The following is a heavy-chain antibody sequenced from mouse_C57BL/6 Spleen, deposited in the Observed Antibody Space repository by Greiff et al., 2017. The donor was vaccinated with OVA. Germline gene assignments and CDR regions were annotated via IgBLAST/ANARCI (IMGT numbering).Heavy chain of an antibody. CDR3: AMVVADAMDY. CDR1: GYAFSSSW. Sequence: QVQLKQSGPELVKPGASVKISCKASGYAFSSSWMNWVKQRPGKGLEWIGRIYPGDGDTNYNGKFKGKATLTADKSSSTAYMQLSSLTSEDSAVYFCAMVVADAMDYWGQGTSVTVSS. D-gene: IGHD1-1*01. CDR2: IYPGDGDT. V-gene: IGHV1-82*01. J-gene: IGHJ4*01.